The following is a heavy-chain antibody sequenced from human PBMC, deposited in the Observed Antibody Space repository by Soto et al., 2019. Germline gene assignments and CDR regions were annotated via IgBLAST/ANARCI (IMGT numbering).Heavy chain of an antibody. CDR1: GFTFSTYG. Sequence: QVQLVESGGGVFQPGRSLRLSCAASGFTFSTYGMHWVRQSPGKGLEWVAAMSYDGTKQYYVDSVKGRFTISRDNSRNTLFLQVNSLRDEDTAVYYCAKEYGSTWIDHWGQGILVTVSS. J-gene: IGHJ4*02. D-gene: IGHD6-13*01. CDR2: MSYDGTKQ. CDR3: AKEYGSTWIDH. V-gene: IGHV3-30*18.